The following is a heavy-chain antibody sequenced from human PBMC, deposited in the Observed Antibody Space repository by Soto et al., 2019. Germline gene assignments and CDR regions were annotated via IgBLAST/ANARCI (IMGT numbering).Heavy chain of an antibody. CDR3: ARYPSAVAEHNWFDP. D-gene: IGHD6-19*01. CDR2: IDHSGST. Sequence: QVQLQEPGPGLVKPSGTLSLTCAVSGGSISSSNWWSWVRQPPGKGLEWIGEIDHSGSTNYNPSLKHRVPISVDKSMNQYSLKLSAVTAADTAVYYCARYPSAVAEHNWFDPWGQGTLVTVSS. J-gene: IGHJ5*02. CDR1: GGSISSSNW. V-gene: IGHV4-4*02.